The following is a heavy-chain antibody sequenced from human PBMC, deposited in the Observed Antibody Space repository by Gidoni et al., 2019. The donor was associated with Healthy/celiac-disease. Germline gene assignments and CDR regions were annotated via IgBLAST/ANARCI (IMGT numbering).Heavy chain of an antibody. D-gene: IGHD1-26*01. CDR2: INAGNGNT. CDR1: GYTFTSYA. Sequence: QVQLVQSGAEVKKPGASVKVSCKASGYTFTSYAMHWVRQAPGQRLEWMGWINAGNGNTKYSQKFQGRVTSTRDTSASTAYMELSSLRSEDTAVYDCARVLVGATIGYYFDYWGQGTLVTVSS. V-gene: IGHV1-3*01. CDR3: ARVLVGATIGYYFDY. J-gene: IGHJ4*02.